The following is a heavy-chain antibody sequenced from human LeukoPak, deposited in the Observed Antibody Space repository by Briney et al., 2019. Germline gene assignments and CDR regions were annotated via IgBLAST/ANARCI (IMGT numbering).Heavy chain of an antibody. Sequence: TSETLSLTCTVSCGSISSYYWSWIRQPPGKGLEWIGYIYYSGSTYYNPSLKSRVTISVDTSKNQFSLKLSSVTAADTAVYYCARNGGLGSGSYSWDRPLPQRAEDAFDIWGQGTMVTVSS. J-gene: IGHJ3*02. CDR1: CGSISSYY. V-gene: IGHV4-59*12. CDR3: ARNGGLGSGSYSWDRPLPQRAEDAFDI. D-gene: IGHD3-10*01. CDR2: IYYSGST.